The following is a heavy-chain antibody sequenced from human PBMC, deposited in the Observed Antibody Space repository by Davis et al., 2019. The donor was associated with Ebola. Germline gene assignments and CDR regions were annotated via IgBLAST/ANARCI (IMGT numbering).Heavy chain of an antibody. J-gene: IGHJ4*02. D-gene: IGHD3-16*01. CDR1: GFTFSSHW. Sequence: PGGSLRLSCAASGFTFSSHWMHWVRQAPGKGLEWVSGISWNSGSIGYADSVKGRFTISRDNAKNLLYLQMDSLRVDDTAVYYCARENWAYDYWGQGTRVTVSS. V-gene: IGHV3-9*01. CDR3: ARENWAYDY. CDR2: ISWNSGSI.